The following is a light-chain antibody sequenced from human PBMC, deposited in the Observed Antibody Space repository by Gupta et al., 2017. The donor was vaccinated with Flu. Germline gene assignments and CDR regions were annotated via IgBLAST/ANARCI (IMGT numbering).Light chain of an antibody. V-gene: IGKV3-15*01. CDR1: QSVRSN. Sequence: ATLSVSPGERATLSCRASQSVRSNLAWYKQKPGQAPRLLIYGASTRDTGIPARFSGSGYGTDFTLTISSRQSEDFAVYYCQQYKNWPPLTFGGGTKVEIK. CDR2: GAS. J-gene: IGKJ4*01. CDR3: QQYKNWPPLT.